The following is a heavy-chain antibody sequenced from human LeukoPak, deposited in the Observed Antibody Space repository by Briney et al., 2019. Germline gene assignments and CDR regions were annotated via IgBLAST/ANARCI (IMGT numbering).Heavy chain of an antibody. Sequence: SETLSLTCTVSGGSISSYYWSWIRQPPGKGLEWIGYIYYSGSTNYNPSLKSRVTISVDTSKNQFSLKLSSVTAADTAVYYCARPPGIAAAGNWYFDLWGRGTLVTVSS. J-gene: IGHJ2*01. V-gene: IGHV4-59*08. CDR2: IYYSGST. CDR1: GGSISSYY. D-gene: IGHD6-13*01. CDR3: ARPPGIAAAGNWYFDL.